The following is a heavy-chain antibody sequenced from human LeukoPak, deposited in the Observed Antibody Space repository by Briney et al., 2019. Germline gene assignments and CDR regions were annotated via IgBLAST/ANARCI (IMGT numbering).Heavy chain of an antibody. CDR2: ISYGGSNK. V-gene: IGHV3-30*04. J-gene: IGHJ6*02. CDR3: ARDDDFDYSRNYYYGMDV. D-gene: IGHD3-16*01. Sequence: PGGSLRLSCAASGFTFSSYAMHWVRQAPGKGLEWVAVISYGGSNKYYADSVKGRFTISRDNSKNTLYLQMNSLRAEDTAVYHCARDDDFDYSRNYYYGMDVWGQGTTVTVSS. CDR1: GFTFSSYA.